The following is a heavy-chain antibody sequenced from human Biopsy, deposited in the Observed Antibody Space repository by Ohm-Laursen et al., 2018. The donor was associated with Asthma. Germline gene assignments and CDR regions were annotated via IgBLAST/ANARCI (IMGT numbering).Heavy chain of an antibody. CDR1: GFTFSSYG. V-gene: IGHV3-30*18. D-gene: IGHD3-3*01. CDR2: ISYDGSNK. CDR3: AKWDTYYDFWSGYYTRYNYYYYGMDV. Sequence: SLRLSCSASGFTFSSYGMHWVRQAPGKGLEWGAVISYDGSNKYYADSVKGRFTISRDNSKNTLYLQMNSLRAEDTAVYYCAKWDTYYDFWSGYYTRYNYYYYGMDVWGQGTTVTVSS. J-gene: IGHJ6*02.